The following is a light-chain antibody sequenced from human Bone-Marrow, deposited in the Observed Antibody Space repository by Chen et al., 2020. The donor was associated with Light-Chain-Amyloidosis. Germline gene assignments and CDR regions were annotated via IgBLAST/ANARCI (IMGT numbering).Light chain of an antibody. CDR2: DNN. J-gene: IGLJ3*02. CDR1: TSNIGNNF. CDR3: GTWDIRLGTVM. V-gene: IGLV1-51*01. Sequence: QSVLTQPPSVSAAPGQKVTISCSGSTSNIGNNFVSWYQQFPGTAPKLLIYDNNRRPSGIPDRFSGSKSGTSATLGITGLQTGDEADYYCGTWDIRLGTVMFGGGTKLPVL.